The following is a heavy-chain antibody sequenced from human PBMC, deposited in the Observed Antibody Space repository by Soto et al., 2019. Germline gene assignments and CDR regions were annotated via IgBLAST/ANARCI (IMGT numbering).Heavy chain of an antibody. CDR1: GGSFSGYY. Sequence: SETLSLTCAVYGGSFSGYYWSWIRQPPGKGLEWIGEINHSGSTNYNPSLKSRVTISVDTSKNQFSLKLSSVTAADTAVYYCARAGPTGYGDYYYYYMDVWGKGTTVTVSS. CDR2: INHSGST. J-gene: IGHJ6*03. V-gene: IGHV4-34*01. D-gene: IGHD4-17*01. CDR3: ARAGPTGYGDYYYYYMDV.